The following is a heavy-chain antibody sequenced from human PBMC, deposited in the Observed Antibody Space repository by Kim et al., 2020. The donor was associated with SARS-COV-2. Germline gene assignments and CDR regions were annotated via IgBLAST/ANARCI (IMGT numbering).Heavy chain of an antibody. CDR3: ARGEGVAAASYYFDY. CDR2: INHSGST. V-gene: IGHV4-34*01. D-gene: IGHD6-13*01. J-gene: IGHJ4*02. Sequence: SETLSLTCAVYGGSFSGYYWSWIRQPPGKGLEWIGEINHSGSTNYNPSLKSRVTISVDTSKNQFSLKLSSVTAADTAVYYCARGEGVAAASYYFDYWGQG. CDR1: GGSFSGYY.